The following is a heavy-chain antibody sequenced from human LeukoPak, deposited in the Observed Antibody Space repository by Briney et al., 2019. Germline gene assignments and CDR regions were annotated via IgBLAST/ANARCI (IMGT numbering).Heavy chain of an antibody. V-gene: IGHV4-4*07. CDR1: GGSISSYY. Sequence: SETLSLTCTVSGGSISSYYWSWIRQPAGKRLEWLGRIYTSGSTNYNPSLKSRVTMSVDTSKNQFSLKLSSVPAADTAVYYCASGDCTTTSCYDDGFDIWGQGTMVTVSS. D-gene: IGHD2-2*01. CDR2: IYTSGST. J-gene: IGHJ3*02. CDR3: ASGDCTTTSCYDDGFDI.